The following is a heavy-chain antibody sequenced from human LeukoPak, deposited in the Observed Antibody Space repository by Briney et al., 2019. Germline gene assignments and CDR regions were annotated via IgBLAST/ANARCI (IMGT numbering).Heavy chain of an antibody. D-gene: IGHD3-22*01. V-gene: IGHV1-69*05. CDR3: ARAGDYYDSSANYMDV. J-gene: IGHJ6*03. CDR2: IIPIFGTA. Sequence: SVKVSCKASGGTFSSYAISWERQAPGQGLEWMGRIIPIFGTANYAQKFQGRVTITTDESTSTAYMELSSLRSEDTAVYYCARAGDYYDSSANYMDVWGKGTTVTVSS. CDR1: GGTFSSYA.